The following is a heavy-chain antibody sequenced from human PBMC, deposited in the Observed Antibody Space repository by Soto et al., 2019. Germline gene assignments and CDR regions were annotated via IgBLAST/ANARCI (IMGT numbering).Heavy chain of an antibody. CDR1: GGSISSGGYY. V-gene: IGHV4-31*03. D-gene: IGHD2-21*02. CDR3: ARDQVEYCGGDCYYNHFDY. CDR2: IYYSGST. Sequence: PSETLSLTCTVSGGSISSGGYYWSWIRQHPGKGLEWIGYIYYSGSTYYNPSLKSRVTISVDTSKNQFSLKLSSVTAADTAVYYCARDQVEYCGGDCYYNHFDYWGQGTLVTVSS. J-gene: IGHJ4*02.